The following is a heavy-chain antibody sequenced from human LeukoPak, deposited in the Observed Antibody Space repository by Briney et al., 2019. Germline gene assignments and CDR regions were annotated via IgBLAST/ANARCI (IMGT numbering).Heavy chain of an antibody. CDR3: ARIVASRAPHAFDI. CDR2: IYTSGST. J-gene: IGHJ3*02. D-gene: IGHD2-2*01. V-gene: IGHV4-61*02. Sequence: PSETLSLTCTVSGGSISSSSYYWSWLRQPAGKGLEWIGRIYTSGSTNYNPSLKSRVTMSVDTSKNQFSLKLSSVTAADTAVYYCARIVASRAPHAFDIWGQGTMVTVSS. CDR1: GGSISSSSYY.